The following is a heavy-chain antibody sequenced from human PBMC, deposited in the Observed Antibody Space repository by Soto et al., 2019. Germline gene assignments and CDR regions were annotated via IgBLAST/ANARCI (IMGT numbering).Heavy chain of an antibody. CDR1: GYTFTSYG. CDR3: ARASDGYRRGWYVGYFDY. V-gene: IGHV1-18*04. J-gene: IGHJ4*02. CDR2: IRAYNGYT. D-gene: IGHD6-19*01. Sequence: QVQLVQSGAEVKKPGASLKVSCKASGYTFTSYGISWVRQAPGQGLEWMGWIRAYNGYTNYAQKFQGRVTVTTDTSTSTAYMELRSLISDDTAVYYCARASDGYRRGWYVGYFDYWGQGTLVTVSS.